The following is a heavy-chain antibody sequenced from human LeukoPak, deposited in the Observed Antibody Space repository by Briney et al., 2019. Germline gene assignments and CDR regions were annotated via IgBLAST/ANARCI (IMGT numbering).Heavy chain of an antibody. CDR3: ARARYNDFWSGYYFFDY. Sequence: SVNLSCKASGGTFSSYAISWVRQAPGQRHEWMGGIIPIFGTANYAQKFQGRVTITTDESTSTAYMELSSLRSEDTAVYYCARARYNDFWSGYYFFDYWGQGTLVTVSS. V-gene: IGHV1-69*05. CDR1: GGTFSSYA. D-gene: IGHD3-3*01. CDR2: IIPIFGTA. J-gene: IGHJ4*02.